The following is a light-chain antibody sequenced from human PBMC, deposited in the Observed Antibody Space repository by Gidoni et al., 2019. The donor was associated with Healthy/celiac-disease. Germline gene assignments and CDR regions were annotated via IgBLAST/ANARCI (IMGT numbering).Light chain of an antibody. CDR2: GAS. CDR3: QQYNNWPPLT. J-gene: IGKJ4*01. CDR1: QSVSSN. Sequence: EIVMTQSPATLSVSPGERATLSCRASQSVSSNLAWYQQKPGQAPMLLIYGASIRATGIPARFSGSGSGTEFTLTISSLQSEDCAVYYCQQYNNWPPLTFGGGTKVEIK. V-gene: IGKV3D-15*01.